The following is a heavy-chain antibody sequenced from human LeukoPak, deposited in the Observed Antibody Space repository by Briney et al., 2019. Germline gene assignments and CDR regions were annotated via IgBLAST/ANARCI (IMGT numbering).Heavy chain of an antibody. D-gene: IGHD3-10*01. CDR3: ARLYGSGSDFDF. Sequence: SETLSLTCTVSGGSISSQYWSWVRQPPGKGLEWIGFIYYSANANYNPSLKSRVTTSVDTSKNQFSRNLTSMTAAETAVYYCARLYGSGSDFDFWGRGTMVTVSS. V-gene: IGHV4-59*08. CDR1: GGSISSQY. CDR2: IYYSANA. J-gene: IGHJ3*01.